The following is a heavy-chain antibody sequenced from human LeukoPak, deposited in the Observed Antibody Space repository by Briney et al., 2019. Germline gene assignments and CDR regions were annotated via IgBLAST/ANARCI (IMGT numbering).Heavy chain of an antibody. V-gene: IGHV1-2*02. J-gene: IGHJ4*02. CDR2: INPNGGVT. CDR1: GYTFTGYY. Sequence: ASVKVSCKASGYTFTGYYMHWVRQAPGQGFEWMGWINPNGGVTNYAQKFQGRVTVTRDTSISTVYMELSSLRSDDTAVYYCARDSVRIFDFWGQGTLVTVSS. CDR3: ARDSVRIFDF. D-gene: IGHD1-14*01.